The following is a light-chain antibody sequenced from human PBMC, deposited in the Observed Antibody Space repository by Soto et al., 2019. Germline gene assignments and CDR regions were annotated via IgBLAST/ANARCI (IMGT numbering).Light chain of an antibody. Sequence: QSVLTQPASVSGSPGQSITVSCTGTSSDVGGYNYVSWYQQHPGKAPRLLNYDVTNRPSGVSNRFSGSKSGNTASLTISWLQAEDEADYYCSSYRRGSTYVFGTGTKVTVL. CDR3: SSYRRGSTYV. CDR1: SSDVGGYNY. J-gene: IGLJ1*01. V-gene: IGLV2-14*03. CDR2: DVT.